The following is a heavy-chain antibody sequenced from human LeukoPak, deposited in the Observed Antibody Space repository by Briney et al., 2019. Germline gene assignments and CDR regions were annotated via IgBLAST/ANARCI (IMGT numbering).Heavy chain of an antibody. Sequence: ASVKVSCKASGYTFTSYGTSWVRQPPGQGLECMGWISAYNGNTNYAQKLQGRVTMTTDTSTSTAYMELRSLRSDDTAAYYCARWGIAAAGTSRTNLNWFDPWGQGTLVTVSS. J-gene: IGHJ5*02. V-gene: IGHV1-18*04. D-gene: IGHD6-13*01. CDR2: ISAYNGNT. CDR3: ARWGIAAAGTSRTNLNWFDP. CDR1: GYTFTSYG.